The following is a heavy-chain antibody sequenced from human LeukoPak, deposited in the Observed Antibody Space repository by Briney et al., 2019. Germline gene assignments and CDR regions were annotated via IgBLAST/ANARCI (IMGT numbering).Heavy chain of an antibody. D-gene: IGHD6-13*01. Sequence: SETLSLTCTVSGGSISSGGYYWSWIRQHPGKGLEWIGYIYYSGSTYYNPSLKSRVTISVDTSKNQFSLKLSSVTAADTAVYYCARDLTLSSSWYGNWFDPWGQGTLVTVSS. V-gene: IGHV4-31*03. CDR3: ARDLTLSSSWYGNWFDP. CDR1: GGSISSGGYY. CDR2: IYYSGST. J-gene: IGHJ5*02.